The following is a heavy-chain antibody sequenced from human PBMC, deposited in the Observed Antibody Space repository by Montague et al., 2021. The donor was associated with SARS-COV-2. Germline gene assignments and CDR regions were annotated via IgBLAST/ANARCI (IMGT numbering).Heavy chain of an antibody. D-gene: IGHD2-21*02. CDR1: GASISSRSYY. CDR3: ARDRFDFFAWGLGTFDF. Sequence: SETLSLTCTVSGASISSRSYYWGWIRQPAGKGLEWIGRMYFTGNTYFSPSFSSRLTMSADTSKNQFSLKLTSVTAADTAIYFCARDRFDFFAWGLGTFDFWGQGTLVTVSS. J-gene: IGHJ4*02. CDR2: MYFTGNT. V-gene: IGHV4-39*07.